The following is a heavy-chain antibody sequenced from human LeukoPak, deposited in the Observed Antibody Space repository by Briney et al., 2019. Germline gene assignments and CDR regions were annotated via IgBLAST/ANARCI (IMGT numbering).Heavy chain of an antibody. D-gene: IGHD2-2*02. CDR3: ARGTPRGVVVPAARPRHWFDP. V-gene: IGHV4-34*01. J-gene: IGHJ5*02. CDR1: GGSFSGYY. Sequence: SETLSLTCAVYGGSFSGYYWSWIRQPPGKGLGWIGEINNSGRTNYNPSLKSRDTISVDTSKNQFSLKLSSVTAVDTGVYYCARGTPRGVVVPAARPRHWFDPWGQGTLVTVSS. CDR2: INNSGRT.